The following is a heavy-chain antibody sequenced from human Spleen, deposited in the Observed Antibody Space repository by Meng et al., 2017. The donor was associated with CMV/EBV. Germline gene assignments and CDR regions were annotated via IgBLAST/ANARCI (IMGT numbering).Heavy chain of an antibody. CDR1: GYIFSTYA. CDR2: INVGNGDT. J-gene: IGHJ4*02. V-gene: IGHV1-3*01. CDR3: ARDWSDITIIADY. Sequence: KASGYIFSTYAIHWVSQAPGQGLEWMGWINVGNGDTKFSQKVQGRVTLTRDTSASTAYIDLTSLRSEDTAVYYCARDWSDITIIADYWGQGTLVTVSS. D-gene: IGHD5-24*01.